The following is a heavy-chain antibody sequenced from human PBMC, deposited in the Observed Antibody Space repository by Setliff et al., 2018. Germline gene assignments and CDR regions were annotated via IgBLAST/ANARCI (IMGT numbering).Heavy chain of an antibody. Sequence: GESLKISCKGSGYSFSSYWIGGVRQMPGKGMEWMGIIYPGDSDTRYSPSFQGQVTISADKAIRTAYLPWSSLKASDTAVYYCAREGGGGPRAFDIWGQGTMVT. CDR1: GYSFSSYW. J-gene: IGHJ3*02. V-gene: IGHV5-51*01. D-gene: IGHD2-15*01. CDR3: AREGGGGPRAFDI. CDR2: IYPGDSDT.